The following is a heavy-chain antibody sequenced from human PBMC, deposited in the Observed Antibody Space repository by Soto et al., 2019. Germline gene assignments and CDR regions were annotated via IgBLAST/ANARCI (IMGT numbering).Heavy chain of an antibody. D-gene: IGHD3-10*01. Sequence: PGGSLRLSCAASGFTFSSYAMSWVRQAPGKGLEWVSAISGSGGSTYYADSVKGRFTISRDNSKNTLYLQMNSLRAEDTAVYYCAKVSLYNNNALNKIDFVIWGQGTMVTVS. CDR2: ISGSGGST. CDR3: AKVSLYNNNALNKIDFVI. CDR1: GFTFSSYA. J-gene: IGHJ3*02. V-gene: IGHV3-23*01.